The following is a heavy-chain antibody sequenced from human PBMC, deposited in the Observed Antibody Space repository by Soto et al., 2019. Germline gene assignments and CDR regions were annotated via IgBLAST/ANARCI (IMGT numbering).Heavy chain of an antibody. CDR1: GYTFTSYN. J-gene: IGHJ5*02. Sequence: QVQLVQSGAEVKKPGASVKVSCKASGYTFTSYNIHWVRQAPGQGLEWVGMINPRGFFTTYAQKFRGRVTMTGDTSTIVVYMELTNLRSEDTAMYYCARAAGRFGELVWFGPWGQGTLVSVST. CDR2: INPRGFFT. V-gene: IGHV1-46*01. CDR3: ARAAGRFGELVWFGP. D-gene: IGHD3-10*01.